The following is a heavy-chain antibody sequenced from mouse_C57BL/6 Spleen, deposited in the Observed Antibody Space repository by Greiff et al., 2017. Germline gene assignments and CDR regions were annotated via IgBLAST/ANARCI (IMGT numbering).Heavy chain of an antibody. CDR1: GFTFSDYY. D-gene: IGHD1-1*01. Sequence: EVQVVESGGGLVQPGGSLKLSCAASGFTFSDYYMYWVRQTPEKRLEWVAYISNGGGSTYYPDTVKGRFTISRDNAKNTLYLQMSRLKSEDTAMYYCARGDLLFYYFDYWGQGTTLTVSS. CDR2: ISNGGGST. J-gene: IGHJ2*01. V-gene: IGHV5-12*01. CDR3: ARGDLLFYYFDY.